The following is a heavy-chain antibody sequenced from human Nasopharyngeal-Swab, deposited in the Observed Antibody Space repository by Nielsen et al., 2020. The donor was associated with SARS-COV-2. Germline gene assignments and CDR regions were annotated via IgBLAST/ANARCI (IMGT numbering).Heavy chain of an antibody. CDR2: ISSSSSYI. CDR1: GFTFSSYS. D-gene: IGHD6-19*01. V-gene: IGHV3-21*01. CDR3: AKYSSATDAFDI. Sequence: GESLKISCAASGFTFSSYSMNWVRQAPGKGLEWVSSISSSSSYIYYADSVKGRFTISRDNAKNSLYLQMNSLRAEDTAVYYCAKYSSATDAFDIWGQGTMVTVSS. J-gene: IGHJ3*02.